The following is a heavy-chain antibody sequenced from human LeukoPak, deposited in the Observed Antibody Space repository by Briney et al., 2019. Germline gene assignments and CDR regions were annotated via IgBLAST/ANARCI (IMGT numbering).Heavy chain of an antibody. Sequence: SQTLSLPCSVSGGSMSFYYWSWIRQPPGKRLEWIGYIYYSGSTNYNPSLKSRVTISVDTSKNQFSLKLSSVTAADTAVYYCARLVGSSSYYFDYWGQGTLVTVSS. CDR3: ARLVGSSSYYFDY. V-gene: IGHV4-59*01. CDR2: IYYSGST. J-gene: IGHJ4*02. CDR1: GGSMSFYY. D-gene: IGHD6-13*01.